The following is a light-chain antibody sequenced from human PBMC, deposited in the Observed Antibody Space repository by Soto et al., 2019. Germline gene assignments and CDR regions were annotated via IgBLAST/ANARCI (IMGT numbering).Light chain of an antibody. Sequence: DIQMTQSPSTLPASVGDRVTITCRASQSISTWLAWYQQKPGKAPKLLIYTASNLERGVPSRFSGSGSGTEFTLTISSLQPDDFATYYCQQHNSYPRTFGQGTKVEMK. J-gene: IGKJ1*01. CDR1: QSISTW. CDR3: QQHNSYPRT. V-gene: IGKV1-5*03. CDR2: TAS.